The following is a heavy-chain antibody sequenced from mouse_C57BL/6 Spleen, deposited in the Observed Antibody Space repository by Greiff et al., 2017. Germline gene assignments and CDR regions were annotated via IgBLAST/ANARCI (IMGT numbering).Heavy chain of an antibody. D-gene: IGHD2-5*01. CDR1: GYTFTSYW. CDR2: IVPNSGGT. J-gene: IGHJ1*03. CDR3: ARKGDYSNYPYWYVDV. V-gene: IGHV1-72*01. Sequence: QVQLQQPGAELVKPGASVKLSCKASGYTFTSYWMHWVKQRPGRGLEWIGRIVPNSGGTKYNEKFKSKATLTVDKPSSTAYMQLSSLTSEDSAVYYCARKGDYSNYPYWYVDVWGTGTTVTVSS.